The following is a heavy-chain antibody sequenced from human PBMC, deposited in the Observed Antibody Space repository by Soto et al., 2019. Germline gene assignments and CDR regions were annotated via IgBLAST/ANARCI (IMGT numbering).Heavy chain of an antibody. J-gene: IGHJ4*02. V-gene: IGHV4-34*01. Sequence: QVQLQQWGAGLLKPSETLSLNCGVNGGSLSGYYWCWIRQPPGKGLEWIGEIKDGGYTNYSPSLKSRATISSDRSNNQFSLRLNSVTAADTGGYYCARGQEGVVATHWDQGALVTVSS. D-gene: IGHD5-12*01. CDR3: ARGQEGVVATH. CDR1: GGSLSGYY. CDR2: IKDGGYT.